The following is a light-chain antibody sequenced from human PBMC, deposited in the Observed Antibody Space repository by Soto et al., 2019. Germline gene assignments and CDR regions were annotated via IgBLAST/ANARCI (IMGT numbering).Light chain of an antibody. V-gene: IGLV2-14*01. J-gene: IGLJ1*01. CDR2: EVS. CDR1: SSDVGYYNY. Sequence: QSALTQPASVSGSPGQSITISCTGTSSDVGYYNYVSWYQQHPGKAPKLIIYEVSDRPSGVSDRFSGSKSGNTASLTISGLQAEDEADYYCNSWTNTTTRVVFGTGTKLTVL. CDR3: NSWTNTTTRVV.